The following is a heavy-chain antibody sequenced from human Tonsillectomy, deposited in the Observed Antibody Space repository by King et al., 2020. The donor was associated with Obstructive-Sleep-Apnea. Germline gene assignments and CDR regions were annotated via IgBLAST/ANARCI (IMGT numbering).Heavy chain of an antibody. CDR1: GGSISSGDYY. D-gene: IGHD4-17*01. J-gene: IGHJ2*01. CDR2: IYYSGTT. Sequence: QLQESGPGLVKPSQTLSLTCTVSGGSISSGDYYWSWIRQPPGKGLEWIGYIYYSGTTYYNPSLKSRVTISVDTSKNQFSLKLNSVTAADTALYYCARPTVTTYWYFDLWGRGTLVTVSS. V-gene: IGHV4-30-4*01. CDR3: ARPTVTTYWYFDL.